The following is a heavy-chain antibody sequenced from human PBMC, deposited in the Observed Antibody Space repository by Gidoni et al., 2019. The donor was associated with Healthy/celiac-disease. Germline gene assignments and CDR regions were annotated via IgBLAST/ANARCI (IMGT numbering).Heavy chain of an antibody. CDR3: ARGGGSYSSDY. V-gene: IGHV3-21*01. J-gene: IGHJ4*02. CDR1: GSTFSSYS. Sequence: EVQLVESGGGLVKPGGSWRLHCEAPGSTFSSYSMNWVRQAPGKGLEWGSSISSSSSYIYYADSVKGRFTISRDNAKNSLYLQMNSLRAEDTAVYYCARGGGSYSSDYWGQGTLVTVSS. CDR2: ISSSSSYI. D-gene: IGHD1-26*01.